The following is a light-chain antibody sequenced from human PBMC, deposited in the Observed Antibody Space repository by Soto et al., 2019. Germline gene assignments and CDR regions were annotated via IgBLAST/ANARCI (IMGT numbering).Light chain of an antibody. CDR3: QQCNNWPLT. J-gene: IGKJ5*01. V-gene: IGKV3-15*01. CDR2: GAS. Sequence: IVMTQSPATLSVSPGERAALSCRATEILSSTYMAWYQQKPGQAPRLLIYGASTRATGIPARFSGSGSGTEFTLTISSLQSEDFAVYYCQQCNNWPLTFGQGTRLEI. CDR1: EILSSTY.